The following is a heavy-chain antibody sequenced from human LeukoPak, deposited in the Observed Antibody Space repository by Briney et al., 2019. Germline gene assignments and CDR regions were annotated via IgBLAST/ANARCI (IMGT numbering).Heavy chain of an antibody. Sequence: QPGGSLTLSCAASGFSFSSYEMNWVRQAPGKGLEWVSYISSGGTTLYYADSVKGRFTISRDNVKNSLYLQMNSLSAEDTGVYYCARVKGSGWYEVDYWGQGTLVTVSS. CDR2: ISSGGTTL. D-gene: IGHD6-19*01. V-gene: IGHV3-48*03. CDR1: GFSFSSYE. J-gene: IGHJ4*02. CDR3: ARVKGSGWYEVDY.